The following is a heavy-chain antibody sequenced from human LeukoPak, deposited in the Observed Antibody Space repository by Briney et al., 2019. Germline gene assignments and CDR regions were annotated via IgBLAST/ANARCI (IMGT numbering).Heavy chain of an antibody. Sequence: KASETLSLTCAVYGGSFSNYYWSWIRQPPGKGLEWLAEINVSGRANYNPSLMSRVTVSVDTSKNQFSLRLTSVTATDTAVYYCARRWNYGRNYYIDVWGKGATVSVSS. CDR2: INVSGRA. CDR3: ARRWNYGRNYYIDV. D-gene: IGHD1-7*01. CDR1: GGSFSNYY. V-gene: IGHV4-34*01. J-gene: IGHJ6*03.